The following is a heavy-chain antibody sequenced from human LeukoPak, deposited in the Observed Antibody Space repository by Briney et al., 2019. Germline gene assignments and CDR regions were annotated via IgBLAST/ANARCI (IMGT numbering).Heavy chain of an antibody. V-gene: IGHV3-30-3*01. CDR2: ISYDGSNK. CDR1: GFTFSSYA. J-gene: IGHJ4*02. D-gene: IGHD6-13*01. Sequence: GGSLRLSCAASGFTFSSYAMHWVRQAPGKGLEWVAVISYDGSNKYYADSVKGRFTISRDNSKNTLYLQMNSLRAEDTAVYYCAREGTSSSWYATYFDYWGQGTLVTVSS. CDR3: AREGTSSSWYATYFDY.